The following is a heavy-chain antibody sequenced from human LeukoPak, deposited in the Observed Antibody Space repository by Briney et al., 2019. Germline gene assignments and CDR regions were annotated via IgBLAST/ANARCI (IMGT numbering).Heavy chain of an antibody. Sequence: PGRSLRLSCAASGFTFSSYAMHWVRQAPGKGLEWVALIRYDGSSKYYSDSVKGRFTISRDDSKSTLYLQMSSLNADDTAVYYCARVLGTYYDDTNAFDPWGQGTLVTVSS. V-gene: IGHV3-30*04. D-gene: IGHD3-16*01. J-gene: IGHJ5*02. CDR3: ARVLGTYYDDTNAFDP. CDR1: GFTFSSYA. CDR2: IRYDGSSK.